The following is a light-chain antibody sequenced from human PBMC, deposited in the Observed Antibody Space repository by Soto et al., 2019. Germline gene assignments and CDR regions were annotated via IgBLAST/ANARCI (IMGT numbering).Light chain of an antibody. V-gene: IGKV3-11*01. Sequence: EIVLTQSPATLSLSPGERATLSCRASQSVSSDLAWYQQKPGQAPRLLIYDASNRATGIPARFSGSGSGTDFTLTISSLEPEAFAVYYCQQRTNWRFGQGTKVEIK. CDR1: QSVSSD. J-gene: IGKJ1*01. CDR3: QQRTNWR. CDR2: DAS.